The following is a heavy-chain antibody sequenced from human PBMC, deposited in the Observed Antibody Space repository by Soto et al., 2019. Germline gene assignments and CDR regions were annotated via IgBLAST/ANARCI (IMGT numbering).Heavy chain of an antibody. D-gene: IGHD2-21*01. V-gene: IGHV4-34*01. J-gene: IGHJ5*02. CDR2: INHSGST. CDR1: GGSFSGYY. CDR3: ARAYQIWIDL. Sequence: SETLSLTCAVYGGSFSGYYWSWIRQPPGKGLEWIGEINHSGSTNYNPSLKSRVTISVDTSKNQFSLKLSSVTAADTAVYYCARAYQIWIDLRGPGTLVTRS.